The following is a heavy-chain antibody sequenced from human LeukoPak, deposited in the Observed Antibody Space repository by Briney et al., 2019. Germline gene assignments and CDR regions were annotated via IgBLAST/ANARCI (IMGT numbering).Heavy chain of an antibody. CDR1: GGSISSYY. CDR3: ARGSPTVSFDY. Sequence: SETLSLTCPGSGGSISSYYWSWIRQPPGKGLEGIGYIYYSGSNNYNPSLKSRVTISVDTSKNQYSLKLSSVTAADTAVYYCARGSPTVSFDYWGQGTLVTVSS. J-gene: IGHJ4*02. D-gene: IGHD4-17*01. V-gene: IGHV4-59*01. CDR2: IYYSGSN.